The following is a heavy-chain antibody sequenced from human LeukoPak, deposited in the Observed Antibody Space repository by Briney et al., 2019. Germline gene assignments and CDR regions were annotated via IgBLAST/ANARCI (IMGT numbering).Heavy chain of an antibody. D-gene: IGHD3-3*01. Sequence: PGRSLRLSFAASGFTFISSGISWVSQDPGKWLEWVSAISGSGGNTYYADSVKGLFTISRDNSKNTLYLQMNSLRAEDTAVYYCAKWVLGRSFYETDYWGQGTLVTVSS. CDR1: GFTFISSG. V-gene: IGHV3-23*01. J-gene: IGHJ4*02. CDR3: AKWVLGRSFYETDY. CDR2: ISGSGGNT.